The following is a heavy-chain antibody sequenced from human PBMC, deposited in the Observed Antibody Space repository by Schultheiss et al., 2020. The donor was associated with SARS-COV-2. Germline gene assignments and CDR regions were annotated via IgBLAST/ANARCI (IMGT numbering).Heavy chain of an antibody. D-gene: IGHD2-8*01. CDR1: GCNLRRES. J-gene: IGHJ6*02. CDR2: ISGSGGST. Sequence: GGSLRLSCEEEGCNLRRESRNWVRQAPGKGLEWVSAISGSGGSTYYADSVKGRFTISRDNSKNTLYLQMNSLRAEDTAVYYCAKTSSIVLTSYYYGMDVWGQGTTVTVSS. CDR3: AKTSSIVLTSYYYGMDV. V-gene: IGHV3-23*01.